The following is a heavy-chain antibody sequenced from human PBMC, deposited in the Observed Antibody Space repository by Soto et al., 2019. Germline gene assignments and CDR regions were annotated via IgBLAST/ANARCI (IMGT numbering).Heavy chain of an antibody. V-gene: IGHV3-33*01. CDR2: IWYDGSNK. CDR3: ARGVRYREWLTMVTATPGGMDV. Sequence: GGSLRLSCAASGFTFSSYGMHWVRQTPGKGLEWVAVIWYDGSNKYYADSVKGRFTISRDNSKNTLYLQMNSLRAEDTAVYYCARGVRYREWLTMVTATPGGMDVWGQGTTVTVSS. J-gene: IGHJ6*02. CDR1: GFTFSSYG. D-gene: IGHD2-21*02.